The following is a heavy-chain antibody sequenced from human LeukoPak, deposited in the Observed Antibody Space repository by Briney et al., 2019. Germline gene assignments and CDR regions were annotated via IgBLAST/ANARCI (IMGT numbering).Heavy chain of an antibody. V-gene: IGHV4-34*01. CDR3: ARDPMVRGVTPIHFDY. D-gene: IGHD3-10*01. CDR1: GGSFSGYY. J-gene: IGHJ4*02. Sequence: SETLSLTCAVYGGSFSGYYRSWIRQPPGKGLEWIAEINHSGSTNYNPSLKSRVTISVDTSKNQFSLKLSSVTAADTAVYYCARDPMVRGVTPIHFDYWGQGTLVTVSS. CDR2: INHSGST.